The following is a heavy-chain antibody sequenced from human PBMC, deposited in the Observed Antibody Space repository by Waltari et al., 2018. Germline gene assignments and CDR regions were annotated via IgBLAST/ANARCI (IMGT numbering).Heavy chain of an antibody. CDR1: GFTFISHA. CDR3: AKDQYRSSSGCFDD. J-gene: IGHJ4*02. V-gene: IGHV3-23*04. CDR2: ISGRGGSA. D-gene: IGHD6-6*01. Sequence: EVQLVESGGGLIQPGGSLRLACAVSGFTFISHAMSWVRQVPGKGLGLVSGISGRGGSACYSTSVKGRFSSDSDKSKKTLYLQISSLRAEDTAVYYCAKDQYRSSSGCFDDWGQGTLVTVSS.